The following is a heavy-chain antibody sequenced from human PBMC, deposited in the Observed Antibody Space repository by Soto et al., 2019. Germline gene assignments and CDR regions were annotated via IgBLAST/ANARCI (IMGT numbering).Heavy chain of an antibody. CDR1: GGTFSSSV. CDR2: IVPLFGTA. V-gene: IGHV1-69*13. Sequence: GASVKVSCKASGGTFSSSVISWVRQAPGQGLEWMGGIVPLFGTATYAQKFQGRVTITADESTSTAYMELSSLRSEDTAVYYCARGKDGSNYYFDYWGQGTLVTVSS. CDR3: ARGKDGSNYYFDY. D-gene: IGHD3-10*01. J-gene: IGHJ4*02.